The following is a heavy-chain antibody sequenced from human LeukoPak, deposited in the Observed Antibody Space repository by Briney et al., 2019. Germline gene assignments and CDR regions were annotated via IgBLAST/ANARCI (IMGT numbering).Heavy chain of an antibody. CDR2: IYHSGSA. CDR1: GDSISTYY. CDR3: ARDGYGGVDY. Sequence: SETLSLTCTVSGDSISTYYWSWIRPSPGKGLEWIGYIYHSGSAKYNPSLKSRVTISVDTSKKQFSLKLSSVTAADTAVYYCARDGYGGVDYWGQGTLVTVSS. J-gene: IGHJ4*02. D-gene: IGHD3-10*01. V-gene: IGHV4-59*01.